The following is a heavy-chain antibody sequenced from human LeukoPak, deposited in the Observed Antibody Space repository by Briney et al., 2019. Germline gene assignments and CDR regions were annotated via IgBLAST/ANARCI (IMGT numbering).Heavy chain of an antibody. Sequence: SETLSLTCAVHGRSFSGYDGSWIRQHPWKGLEWMGYIYYSGSTYYNLSLKSRVTISVDTSKNQFSLKLSSVTAADTAVYYCARARVLLWFGELSNNWFDPWGQGTLVTVSS. CDR3: ARARVLLWFGELSNNWFDP. CDR2: IYYSGST. J-gene: IGHJ5*02. D-gene: IGHD3-10*01. CDR1: GRSFSGYD. V-gene: IGHV4-31*11.